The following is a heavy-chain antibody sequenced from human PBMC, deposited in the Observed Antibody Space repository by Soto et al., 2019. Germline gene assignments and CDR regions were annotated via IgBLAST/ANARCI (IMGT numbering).Heavy chain of an antibody. Sequence: QITLKESGPTLVNPTQTLTLTCTFSGFSLSASGMSVAWIRQPPGKALEWLALISWNDNRRYSPSLETRLTISKVASKIRVILTMTTMDPVDTATYYCAHSPNFFSSGSRTFDYWGQGTLVTVSS. CDR2: ISWNDNR. J-gene: IGHJ4*02. D-gene: IGHD3-10*01. V-gene: IGHV2-5*01. CDR1: GFSLSASGMS. CDR3: AHSPNFFSSGSRTFDY.